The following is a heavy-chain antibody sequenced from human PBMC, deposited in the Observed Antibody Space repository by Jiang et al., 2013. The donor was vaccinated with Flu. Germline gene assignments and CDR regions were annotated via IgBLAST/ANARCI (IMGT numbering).Heavy chain of an antibody. CDR1: GYTFTSYY. D-gene: IGHD2-2*01. Sequence: SGAEVKKPGASVKLSCKASGYTFTSYYMHWVRQAPGQGLEWMGIINPSGTRTYYAQKFQGRVTMTRDASTSTVYMELSSLRSEDTAVYYCARGSSYCSSTSCFEYWGQGTLVTVSS. J-gene: IGHJ4*02. CDR2: INPSGTRT. V-gene: IGHV1-46*01. CDR3: ARGSSYCSSTSCFEY.